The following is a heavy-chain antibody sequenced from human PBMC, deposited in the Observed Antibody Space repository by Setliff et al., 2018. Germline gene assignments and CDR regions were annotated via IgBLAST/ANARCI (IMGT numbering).Heavy chain of an antibody. V-gene: IGHV4-61*01. D-gene: IGHD3-22*01. Sequence: TLSLTCTVSGDSISSGSYYWSWIRQPPEKGLEWIAYIHYSGSTNQNPSLKSRVTISVDTSKNQFSLKVNSVTAADTAVYYCARQDRFYDRSVFVEYFQHWGQGALVTVSS. CDR3: ARQDRFYDRSVFVEYFQH. J-gene: IGHJ1*01. CDR1: GDSISSGSYY. CDR2: IHYSGST.